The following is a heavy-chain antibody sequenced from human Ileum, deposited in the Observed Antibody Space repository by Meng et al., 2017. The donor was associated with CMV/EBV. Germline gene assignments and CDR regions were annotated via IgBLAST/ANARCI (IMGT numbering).Heavy chain of an antibody. Sequence: QVRLQQWGTGLLKPSETLSLTCAVSGEPLNVFFCSWIRQPPGRGLEWIGEVNNRGRTNYNPSLKSRLTISIDTSKRQLSLMVTSVTAADSAIYYCASGRLQFTPSALQHWGPGTLVTVSS. CDR3: ASGRLQFTPSALQH. V-gene: IGHV4-34*02. CDR1: GEPLNVFF. J-gene: IGHJ1*01. D-gene: IGHD5-24*01. CDR2: VNNRGRT.